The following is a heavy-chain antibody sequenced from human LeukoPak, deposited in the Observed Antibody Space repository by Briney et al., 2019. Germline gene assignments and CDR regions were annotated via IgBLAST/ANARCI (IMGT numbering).Heavy chain of an antibody. CDR3: ARGDSEYYYDSSGYLPFDP. CDR1: GYTLTSYD. V-gene: IGHV1-8*01. J-gene: IGHJ5*02. D-gene: IGHD3-22*01. CDR2: MNPNSGRT. Sequence: ASVKVSCKASGYTLTSYDINWVRQATGQGLEWMGWMNPNSGRTGYAQNFQGRITITRNTSISTAYMELSSLRSEDTAVYYCARGDSEYYYDSSGYLPFDPWGQGTLVTVSS.